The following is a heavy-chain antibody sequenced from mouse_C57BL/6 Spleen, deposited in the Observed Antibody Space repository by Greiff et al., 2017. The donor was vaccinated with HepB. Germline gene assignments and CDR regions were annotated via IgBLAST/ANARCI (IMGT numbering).Heavy chain of an antibody. CDR2: ISYDGSN. V-gene: IGHV3-6*01. J-gene: IGHJ1*03. Sequence: DVKLQESGPGLVKPSQSLSLTCSVTGYSITSGYYWNWIRQFPGNKLEWMGYISYDGSNNYNPSLKNRISITRDTSKNQFFLKLNSVTTEDTATYYCAAIYYDYDAYFDVWGTGTTVTVSS. D-gene: IGHD2-4*01. CDR1: GYSITSGYY. CDR3: AAIYYDYDAYFDV.